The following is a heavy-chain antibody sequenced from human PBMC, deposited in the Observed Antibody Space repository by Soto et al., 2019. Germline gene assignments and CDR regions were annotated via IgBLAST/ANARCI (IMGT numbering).Heavy chain of an antibody. V-gene: IGHV3-7*01. CDR1: GFTFSSYW. CDR2: INQDGNED. D-gene: IGHD1-1*01. CDR3: ARTGDGHHDFLDY. Sequence: GWSLRLSCAASGFTFSSYWMNWVRQAPGKGLEWVASINQDGNEDNLLDSVKVRFTISGDNAKNSLFLQMNSLRVDDTAVYYCARTGDGHHDFLDYWGQGALVTVSS. J-gene: IGHJ4*02.